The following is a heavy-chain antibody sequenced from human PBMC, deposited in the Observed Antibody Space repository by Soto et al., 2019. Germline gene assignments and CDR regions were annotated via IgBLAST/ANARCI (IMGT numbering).Heavy chain of an antibody. J-gene: IGHJ6*02. V-gene: IGHV3-23*01. CDR3: AKEHDFWSGYHYYGMDV. D-gene: IGHD3-3*01. CDR1: GFTFSSYA. CDR2: ISGSGGST. Sequence: EVQLLESGGGLVQPGGSLRLSCAASGFTFSSYAMSWVRQAPGKGLEWVSAISGSGGSTYYADSVKGRFTISRDNSKNTLYLQMNSLRAEDTAVYYCAKEHDFWSGYHYYGMDVWGQGTTVTVSS.